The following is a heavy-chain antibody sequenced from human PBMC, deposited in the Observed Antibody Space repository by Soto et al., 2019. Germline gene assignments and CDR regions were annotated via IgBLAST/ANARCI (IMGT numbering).Heavy chain of an antibody. J-gene: IGHJ6*02. CDR3: ARDMSGIAVNYYFYGMDV. Sequence: ASVKVSCKASGYTFTSYAMNWVRQAPGQRLEWMGWINTNTGNPTYAQCFTGRFVFSLDTSVSTAYLQICSLKAEDTAVYYCARDMSGIAVNYYFYGMDVWGQGTMVTVSS. CDR2: INTNTGNP. D-gene: IGHD3-10*02. CDR1: GYTFTSYA. V-gene: IGHV7-4-1*01.